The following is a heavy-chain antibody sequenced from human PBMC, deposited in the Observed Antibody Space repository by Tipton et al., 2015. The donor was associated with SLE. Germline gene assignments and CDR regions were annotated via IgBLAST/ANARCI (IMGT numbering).Heavy chain of an antibody. CDR1: GGPLSSYF. CDR2: IHYRGAL. V-gene: IGHV4-59*08. D-gene: IGHD6-19*01. Sequence: TLSLTCTVSGGPLSSYFWSWVRQAPGKGLEWIASIHYRGALYYDPSLESRVTISVDLSNNQFSLRVTSVTAADMAKYYCARHADIAVMRYGMDVWGQGTTVIVSS. J-gene: IGHJ6*02. CDR3: ARHADIAVMRYGMDV.